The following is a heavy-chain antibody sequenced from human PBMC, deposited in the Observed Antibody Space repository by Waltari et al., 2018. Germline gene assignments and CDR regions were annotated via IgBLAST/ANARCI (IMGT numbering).Heavy chain of an antibody. CDR2: IKQDGSEK. Sequence: EVQLVESGGGLVPPGGSVRLSCAASGFTFSSYWMSWVRQAPGTGLAWVANIKQDGSEKYYVDSVKGRFTISRDNAKNSLYLQMNSLRAEDTAVYYCARDGDPYYYDSSGEVGDAFDIWGQGTMVTVSS. J-gene: IGHJ3*02. CDR1: GFTFSSYW. V-gene: IGHV3-7*01. D-gene: IGHD3-22*01. CDR3: ARDGDPYYYDSSGEVGDAFDI.